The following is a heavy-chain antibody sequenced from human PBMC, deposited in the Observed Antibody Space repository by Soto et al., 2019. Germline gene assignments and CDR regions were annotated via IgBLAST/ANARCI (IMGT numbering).Heavy chain of an antibody. V-gene: IGHV4-31*03. CDR3: ARERSGDYAFDY. Sequence: SETLSLTCTVSGGSISSGGYYWSWIRQHPGKGLEWIGYIYYSGSTYYNPSLKSRVTISVDTSKNQFSLKLSSVTAADTAVYYCARERSGDYAFDYWGQGTLVTVSS. J-gene: IGHJ4*02. CDR1: GGSISSGGYY. CDR2: IYYSGST. D-gene: IGHD4-17*01.